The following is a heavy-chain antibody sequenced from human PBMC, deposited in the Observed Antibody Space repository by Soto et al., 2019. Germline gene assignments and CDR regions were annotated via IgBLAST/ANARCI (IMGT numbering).Heavy chain of an antibody. J-gene: IGHJ4*02. CDR1: GFTFSSYW. CDR2: IKQDGSEK. CDR3: ARIVVRTAGPFFDY. D-gene: IGHD2-2*01. Sequence: EVQLVESGGGLVQPGGSLRLSCAASGFTFSSYWMSWVRQAPGKGLEWVANIKQDGSEKNYVDSVKGRFTISRDNAKNSLYLQMNSLRAEDTAVYYCARIVVRTAGPFFDYWGQGTLVTVSS. V-gene: IGHV3-7*03.